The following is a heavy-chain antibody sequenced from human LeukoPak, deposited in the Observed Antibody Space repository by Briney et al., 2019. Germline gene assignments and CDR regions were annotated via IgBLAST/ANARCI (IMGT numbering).Heavy chain of an antibody. J-gene: IGHJ4*02. Sequence: SGPTLVNPTQTLTLTCTFSGFSLSTSGVGVGWIRQPPGKALEWLALIYWDDDKRYSPSLKSRLTITKDTSKDQVVLTMTNMDPVDTATYYCAQTIVGPTEGGTYFDYWGQGTLVTVSS. CDR2: IYWDDDK. CDR3: AQTIVGPTEGGTYFDY. CDR1: GFSLSTSGVG. V-gene: IGHV2-5*02. D-gene: IGHD1-26*01.